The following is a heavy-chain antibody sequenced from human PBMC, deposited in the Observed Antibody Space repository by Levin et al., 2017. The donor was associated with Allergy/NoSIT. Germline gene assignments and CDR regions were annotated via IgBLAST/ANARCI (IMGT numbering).Heavy chain of an antibody. Sequence: GSLRLSCTVSGGSISSYYWSWIRQPAGKGLEWIGRIYTSGSTNYNPSLKSRVTMSVDTSKNQFSLKLSSVTAADTAVYYCARVPAYSSGTLDYWGQGTLVTVSS. J-gene: IGHJ4*02. CDR2: IYTSGST. CDR3: ARVPAYSSGTLDY. V-gene: IGHV4-4*07. CDR1: GGSISSYY. D-gene: IGHD6-19*01.